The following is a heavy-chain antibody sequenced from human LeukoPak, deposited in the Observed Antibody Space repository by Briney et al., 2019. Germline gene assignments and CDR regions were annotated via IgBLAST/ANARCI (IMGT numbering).Heavy chain of an antibody. J-gene: IGHJ3*02. CDR3: ASVVGPTLPFDI. CDR1: ADSISSSSPY. Sequence: PSETLSLTCTVSADSISSSSPYWGWIRQPPGKGLEWIGSLYHSLYYSGSTYYNPSLKSRVTISVDTSKNQFSLRLNSVTAADTAVYYCASVVGPTLPFDIWGQGTMVTVSS. CDR2: LYHSLYYSGST. V-gene: IGHV4-39*01. D-gene: IGHD1-26*01.